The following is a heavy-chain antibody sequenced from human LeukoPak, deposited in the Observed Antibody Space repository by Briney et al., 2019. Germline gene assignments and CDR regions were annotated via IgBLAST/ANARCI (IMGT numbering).Heavy chain of an antibody. CDR1: GGSISSSSYY. V-gene: IGHV4-39*01. CDR2: IYYSGST. Sequence: SETLSLTCTVSGGSISSSSYYWGWIRQPPGKGLEWIGSIYYSGSTYYNPSLKSRVTISVDTSKNQFSLKLSSVTAADTAVYYCARGPTHPNGGDYWGQGTLVTVSS. CDR3: ARGPTHPNGGDY. J-gene: IGHJ4*02.